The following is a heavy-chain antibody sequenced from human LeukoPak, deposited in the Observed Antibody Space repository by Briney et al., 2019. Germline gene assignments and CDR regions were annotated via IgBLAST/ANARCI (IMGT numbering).Heavy chain of an antibody. CDR2: IKQDGSEK. Sequence: GGSLGLSCAASGFTFSSYWMSWVRQAPGKGLEWVANIKQDGSEKYYVDSVKGRFTISRDNAKNSLYLQMNSLRAEDTAVYYCARVQRGDIVVGRVYYYYYMDVWGKGTTVTVSS. CDR3: ARVQRGDIVVGRVYYYYYMDV. CDR1: GFTFSSYW. J-gene: IGHJ6*03. D-gene: IGHD2-15*01. V-gene: IGHV3-7*01.